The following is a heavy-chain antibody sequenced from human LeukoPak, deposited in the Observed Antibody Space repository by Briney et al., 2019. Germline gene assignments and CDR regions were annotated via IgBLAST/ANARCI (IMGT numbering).Heavy chain of an antibody. V-gene: IGHV4-59*08. CDR3: ARFVAGDTWHFDL. J-gene: IGHJ2*01. Sequence: SEILSLTCTVSGASISSYYWSWIRQPPGKGLEWIGYIFYSGSTNYNPSLKSRVTILVDTSKNQFSLKVRSVTAADTAVYYCARFVAGDTWHFDLWGRGTLVAVSS. D-gene: IGHD2-15*01. CDR2: IFYSGST. CDR1: GASISSYY.